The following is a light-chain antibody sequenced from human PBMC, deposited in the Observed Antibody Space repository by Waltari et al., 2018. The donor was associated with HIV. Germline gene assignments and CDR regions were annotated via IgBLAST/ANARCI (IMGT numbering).Light chain of an antibody. CDR2: YND. V-gene: IGLV1-36*01. CDR3: ASWDDRLNGWV. J-gene: IGLJ3*02. CDR1: HSNTGNNA. Sequence: QSVLTQPPSLSEAPRQRVTISCSGRHSNTGNNAVTWYHQLPGKAPKLLIYYNDLLPSGVSDRFSGSRSGTSASLAISGLQSEDEAHYYCASWDDRLNGWVFGGGTQLTVL.